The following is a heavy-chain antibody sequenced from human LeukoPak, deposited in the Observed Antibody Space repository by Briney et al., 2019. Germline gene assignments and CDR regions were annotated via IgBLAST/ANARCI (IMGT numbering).Heavy chain of an antibody. D-gene: IGHD2-2*01. J-gene: IGHJ6*02. CDR1: GYTFTGYY. Sequence: GASVKVSCKASGYTFTGYYMHWVRQAPGQGLEWMGWINPNSGGTNYAQKFQGRVTMTRNTSISTAYMELSSLRSEDTAVYYCARVGDRCCSSTSDYYYGMDVWGQGTTVTVSS. V-gene: IGHV1-2*02. CDR3: ARVGDRCCSSTSDYYYGMDV. CDR2: INPNSGGT.